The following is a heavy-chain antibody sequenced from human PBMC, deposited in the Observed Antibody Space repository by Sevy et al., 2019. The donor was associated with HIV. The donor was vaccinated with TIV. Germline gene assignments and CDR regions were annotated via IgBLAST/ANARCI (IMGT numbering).Heavy chain of an antibody. CDR2: IRLDGNDK. V-gene: IGHV3-30*02. Sequence: GGSLRLSCEAFGFSFSNYGMHWVRQAPGKGPEWVSSIRLDGNDKQYADSVKGRFTISRDNSKNTLNLQMNSLRAEDTVVYYCARDPGYSGYDWAALTYYFDYWGQGTLVTVSS. D-gene: IGHD5-12*01. CDR1: GFSFSNYG. J-gene: IGHJ4*02. CDR3: ARDPGYSGYDWAALTYYFDY.